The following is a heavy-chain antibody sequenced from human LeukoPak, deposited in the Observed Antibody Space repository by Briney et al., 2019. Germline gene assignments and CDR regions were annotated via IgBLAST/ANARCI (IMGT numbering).Heavy chain of an antibody. J-gene: IGHJ4*02. CDR2: INSDGSSR. V-gene: IGHV3-74*01. CDR3: AREGLTIDY. CDR1: GFTFSTSW. Sequence: GGSLRLSCSASGFTFSTSWMHWVRQAPGKGLMWVSRINSDGSSRSYADFVKGRFTISRDSAKNTLHLQMNSLKVEDTAVYYCAREGLTIDYWGQGALVTVSP.